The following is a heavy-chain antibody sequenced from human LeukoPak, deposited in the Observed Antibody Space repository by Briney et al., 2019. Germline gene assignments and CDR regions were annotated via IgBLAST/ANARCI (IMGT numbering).Heavy chain of an antibody. CDR1: GYTFTSYG. V-gene: IGHV1-18*01. J-gene: IGHJ4*02. CDR3: ARGDDFWTL. CDR2: ISAYNVHT. D-gene: IGHD3-3*01. Sequence: ASVNVSCKASGYTFTSYGVSWVRQAPGQVLEWMGWISAYNVHTNYAQKLQGRVTMTTDTSTSTAYMELRSLRSDDTAVYYCARGDDFWTLWGQGTLVTVSS.